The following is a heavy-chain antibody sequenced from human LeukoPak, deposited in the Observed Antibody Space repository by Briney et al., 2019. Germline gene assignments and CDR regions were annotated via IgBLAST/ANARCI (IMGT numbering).Heavy chain of an antibody. CDR2: ISAYNGNT. J-gene: IGHJ1*01. Sequence: ASVKVSCKASGYTFTGYYMHWVRQAPGQGLEWMGWISAYNGNTNYAQKLQGRVTMTTDTSTSTAYMELRSLRSDDTAVYYCARGSGKIRYFQHWGQGTLVTVSS. D-gene: IGHD2-15*01. CDR1: GYTFTGYY. CDR3: ARGSGKIRYFQH. V-gene: IGHV1-18*04.